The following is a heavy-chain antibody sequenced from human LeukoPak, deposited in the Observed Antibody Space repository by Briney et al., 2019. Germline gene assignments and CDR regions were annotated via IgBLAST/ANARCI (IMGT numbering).Heavy chain of an antibody. D-gene: IGHD3-10*01. V-gene: IGHV1-18*01. J-gene: IGHJ4*02. CDR3: ARILVLGAYGSGSRGDY. Sequence: GASVKVSCKASGYTFTSYGISWVRQAPGQGLEWMGWISAYNGNTNYAQKLQGRVTMTTDTSTSTAYMELSSLRSEDTAVYYCARILVLGAYGSGSRGDYWGQGTLVTVSS. CDR1: GYTFTSYG. CDR2: ISAYNGNT.